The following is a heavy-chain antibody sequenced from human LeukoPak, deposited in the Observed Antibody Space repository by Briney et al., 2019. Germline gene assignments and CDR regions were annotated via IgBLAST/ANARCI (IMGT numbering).Heavy chain of an antibody. J-gene: IGHJ5*02. V-gene: IGHV1-69*06. CDR1: GDSFSSYA. CDR2: IIPIFGAA. Sequence: GASVKVSCKTSGDSFSSYAISWVRQAPGQGLEWMGGIIPIFGAAKYAQNFQDRVTITADTSTSTAYMELRSLRSEDTAVYYCARGVGPRITMVRGVIDWFDPWGQGTLVTVSS. CDR3: ARGVGPRITMVRGVIDWFDP. D-gene: IGHD3-10*01.